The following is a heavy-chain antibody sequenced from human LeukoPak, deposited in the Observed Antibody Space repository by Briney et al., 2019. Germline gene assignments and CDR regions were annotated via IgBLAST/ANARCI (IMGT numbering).Heavy chain of an antibody. J-gene: IGHJ4*02. CDR1: GFTFSSYW. V-gene: IGHV3-74*01. D-gene: IGHD3-3*01. CDR2: INSDGSST. CDR3: AREGPHYDFWSGYSEGYFDY. Sequence: PGGSLRLSCAASGFTFSSYWMHWVRQAPGKGLVWVSRINSDGSSTSYADSVKGRFTISRDNAKNTLYLQMNSLRAEDTAVYYCAREGPHYDFWSGYSEGYFDYWGQGTLVTVSS.